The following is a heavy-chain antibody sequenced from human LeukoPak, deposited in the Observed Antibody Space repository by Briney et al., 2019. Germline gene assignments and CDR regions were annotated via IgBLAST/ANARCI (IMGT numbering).Heavy chain of an antibody. CDR3: ARVGDYYDSSGYYEGRYFQH. CDR1: GGTFSSYA. CDR2: ISAYNGNT. D-gene: IGHD3-22*01. Sequence: ASVKVSCKASGGTFSSYAISWVRQAPGQGLEWMGWISAYNGNTNYAQKLQGRVTMTTDTSTSTAYMELRSLRSDDTAVYYCARVGDYYDSSGYYEGRYFQHWGQGTLVTVSS. J-gene: IGHJ1*01. V-gene: IGHV1-18*01.